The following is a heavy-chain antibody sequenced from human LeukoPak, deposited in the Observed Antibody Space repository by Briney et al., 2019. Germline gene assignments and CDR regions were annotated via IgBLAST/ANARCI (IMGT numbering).Heavy chain of an antibody. CDR1: GFTFSSYA. V-gene: IGHV3-30*04. CDR2: ISYDGSNK. J-gene: IGHJ3*02. Sequence: GGSLRLSCAASGFTFSSYAMHWVRQAPGKGLEWVAVISYDGSNKYYADSVKGRFTISRDNSKNTLYPQMNSLRAEDTAVYYCARDRTPRVTGAFDIWGQGTMVTVSS. CDR3: ARDRTPRVTGAFDI. D-gene: IGHD4-17*01.